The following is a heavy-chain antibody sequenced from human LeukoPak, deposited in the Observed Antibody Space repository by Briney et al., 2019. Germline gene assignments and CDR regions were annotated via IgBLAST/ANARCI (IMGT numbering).Heavy chain of an antibody. D-gene: IGHD6-19*01. V-gene: IGHV4-59*01. CDR3: ARIDAVAATPTSFDY. J-gene: IGHJ4*02. CDR2: IYYSGTT. Sequence: PSETLSLTCTVSGGSISIFYWSWIRQPPGKGLEWIGDIYYSGTTNYNPSLKSRLTTSLDTSKNQFSLRLTSVTAADTAVYYCARIDAVAATPTSFDYWGQGTLVTVSS. CDR1: GGSISIFY.